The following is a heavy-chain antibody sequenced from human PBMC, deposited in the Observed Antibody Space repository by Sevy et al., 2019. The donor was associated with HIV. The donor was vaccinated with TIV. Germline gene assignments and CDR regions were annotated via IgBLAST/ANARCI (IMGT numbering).Heavy chain of an antibody. CDR1: GFTFTNYA. D-gene: IGHD6-19*01. CDR3: AKVLARGVAVAGTAWGMDV. V-gene: IGHV3-23*01. CDR2: ISGSGGTT. J-gene: IGHJ6*02. Sequence: GGSLRLSCAASGFTFTNYAMNWVRQAPGKGLKWVSAISGSGGTTYYADSVQGRFTISRDKSKNTLYLQMNSLRAEDTAVYYCAKVLARGVAVAGTAWGMDVWGQGTTVTVSS.